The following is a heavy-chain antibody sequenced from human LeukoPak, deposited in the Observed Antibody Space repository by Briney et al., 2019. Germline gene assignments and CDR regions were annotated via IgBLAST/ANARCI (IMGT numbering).Heavy chain of an antibody. CDR2: ISSSGSTI. Sequence: GRSLRLSCAASGFTFSSYEMNWVRQAPGKGLEWVSYISSSGSTIYYADSVKGRFTISRDNAKNSLYLQMNSLRAEDTAVYYCAREVGYYGSGSYYNVDYFDYWGQGTLVTVSS. CDR1: GFTFSSYE. J-gene: IGHJ4*02. V-gene: IGHV3-48*03. D-gene: IGHD3-10*01. CDR3: AREVGYYGSGSYYNVDYFDY.